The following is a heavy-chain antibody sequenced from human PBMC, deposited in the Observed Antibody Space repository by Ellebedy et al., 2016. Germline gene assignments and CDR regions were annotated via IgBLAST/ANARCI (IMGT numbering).Heavy chain of an antibody. CDR3: ANVGGSGAYYNGY. Sequence: GGSLRLSCEASGFPFSSHAMSWVRQAPGKGPGWISAVVGSGERTFYADSVKGRLTISRDNSKNRLYLQMSSLKVEDTATYYCANVGGSGAYYNGYWGQGTLVTVSS. CDR2: VVGSGERT. V-gene: IGHV3-23*01. J-gene: IGHJ4*02. CDR1: GFPFSSHA. D-gene: IGHD3-10*01.